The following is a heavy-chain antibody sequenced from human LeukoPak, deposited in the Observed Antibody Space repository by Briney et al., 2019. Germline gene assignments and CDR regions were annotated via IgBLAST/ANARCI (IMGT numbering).Heavy chain of an antibody. CDR1: GGSFSGYF. J-gene: IGHJ4*02. Sequence: SETLSLTCVVYGGSFSGYFWTWIRQPPGKGLEWIGEVNHSGSTNYNPSLKSRVTISVDTSKNQFSLKLRSVTAADTAVYYCARGPPLAYYETNSYYFFDYWGQGVLVTVSS. D-gene: IGHD3-22*01. CDR2: VNHSGST. V-gene: IGHV4-34*01. CDR3: ARGPPLAYYETNSYYFFDY.